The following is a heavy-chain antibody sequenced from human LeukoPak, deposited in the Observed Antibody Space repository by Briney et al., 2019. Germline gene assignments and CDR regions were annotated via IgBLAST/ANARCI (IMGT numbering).Heavy chain of an antibody. CDR3: ARAISCPKSSTSCYIEGVDY. CDR1: GYSISSGYY. J-gene: IGHJ4*02. Sequence: SETLSLTCAVSGYSISSGYYWGWIRQPPGKGLEWIGSIYHSGSTYYNPSLKSRVTISVDTSKNQFSPKLSSVTAADTAVYYCARAISCPKSSTSCYIEGVDYWGQGTLVTVSS. V-gene: IGHV4-38-2*01. D-gene: IGHD2-2*02. CDR2: IYHSGST.